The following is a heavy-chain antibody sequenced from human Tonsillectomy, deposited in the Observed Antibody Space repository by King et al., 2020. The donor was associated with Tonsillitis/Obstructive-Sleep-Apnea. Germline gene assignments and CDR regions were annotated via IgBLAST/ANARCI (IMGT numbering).Heavy chain of an antibody. Sequence: GQLVQSGAEVKKPGESLKISCKGSGYSFSNYWIGWVRQMPGKGLEWMGIIYPGESDIRYSPSFQGHVTISADKSISTAYLQWGSLKTSDTAMYYCARHRDNGDDVTAWFDPWGQGTLVTVSS. CDR1: GYSFSNYW. V-gene: IGHV5-51*01. J-gene: IGHJ5*02. CDR3: ARHRDNGDDVTAWFDP. CDR2: IYPGESDI. D-gene: IGHD4-17*01.